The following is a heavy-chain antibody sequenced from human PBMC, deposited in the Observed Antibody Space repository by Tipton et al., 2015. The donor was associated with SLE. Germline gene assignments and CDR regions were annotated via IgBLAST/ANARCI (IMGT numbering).Heavy chain of an antibody. Sequence: GSLRLSCAASGFTFSNYWMHWVRQAPGKGLVWVSRINSDGSTTSYADSVKGRFTISRDNAKNTLYLQMNSLRTEDTAVYYCARAGLGYDFWSGSEAFDIWGQGTMVTVSS. CDR3: ARAGLGYDFWSGSEAFDI. CDR2: INSDGSTT. V-gene: IGHV3-74*01. D-gene: IGHD3-3*01. J-gene: IGHJ3*02. CDR1: GFTFSNYW.